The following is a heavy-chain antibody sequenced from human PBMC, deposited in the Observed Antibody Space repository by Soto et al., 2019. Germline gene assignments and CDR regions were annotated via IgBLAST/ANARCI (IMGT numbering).Heavy chain of an antibody. Sequence: QVQLVQSGAEVKKPGASVKVSCKASGYTFTGYYIHWVRQAPGQGLEWVGGINPNSGASNYAQKFQGRVTMTRDTSISTGYMELSRLRSDDTAVYYCARYCSSTSCQFDPWGQGTLVTVSS. D-gene: IGHD2-2*01. V-gene: IGHV1-2*02. J-gene: IGHJ5*02. CDR3: ARYCSSTSCQFDP. CDR2: INPNSGAS. CDR1: GYTFTGYY.